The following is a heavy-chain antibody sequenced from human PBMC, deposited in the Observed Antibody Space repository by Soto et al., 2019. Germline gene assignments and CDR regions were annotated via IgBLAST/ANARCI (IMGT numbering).Heavy chain of an antibody. CDR1: GGSISSGGYY. V-gene: IGHV4-31*03. CDR2: IYYSGST. CDR3: ARDRGWGGYWYFDL. J-gene: IGHJ2*01. D-gene: IGHD7-27*01. Sequence: QVQLQESGPGLVKPSQTLSLTCTVSGGSISSGGYYWSWIRQHPGKGLEWIGYIYYSGSTYYNPSLESRVTLSVDTSKNQFSLKLSSVTAADTAVYYCARDRGWGGYWYFDLWGRGTLVTVSS.